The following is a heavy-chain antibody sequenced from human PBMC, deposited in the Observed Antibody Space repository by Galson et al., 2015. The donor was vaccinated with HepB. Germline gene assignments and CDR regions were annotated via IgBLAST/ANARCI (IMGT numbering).Heavy chain of an antibody. J-gene: IGHJ4*02. CDR3: ARNIIEYYDFWSGYYTGPFGYFDY. CDR1: GYTFTSYG. CDR2: ISAYNGNT. Sequence: SVKVSCKASGYTFTSYGISWVRQAPGQGLEWMGWISAYNGNTNYAQKLQGRVTMTTDTSTSTAYMELSSLRSDDTAVYYCARNIIEYYDFWSGYYTGPFGYFDYWGQGTLVTVSS. V-gene: IGHV1-18*04. D-gene: IGHD3-3*01.